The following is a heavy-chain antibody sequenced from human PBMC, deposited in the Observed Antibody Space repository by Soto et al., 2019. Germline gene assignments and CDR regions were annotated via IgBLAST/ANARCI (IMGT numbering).Heavy chain of an antibody. CDR1: AFTFSSHA. Sequence: EVPLLESGGGLVQPGGSLRLSCAASAFTFSSHAMTWVRQAPGKGLEWVSTISGSGGTTFYADSVKGRFIISRDNSKNTLYLQMNSLRAEDTDVYYCAKQVGRVGAPGPFDYWGQGTLVTVSS. J-gene: IGHJ4*02. D-gene: IGHD1-26*01. V-gene: IGHV3-23*01. CDR2: ISGSGGTT. CDR3: AKQVGRVGAPGPFDY.